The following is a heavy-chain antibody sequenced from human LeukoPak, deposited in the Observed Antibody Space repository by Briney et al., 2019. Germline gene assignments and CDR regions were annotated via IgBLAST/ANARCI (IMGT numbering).Heavy chain of an antibody. CDR3: ARLSIAARFGIDV. J-gene: IGHJ6*02. D-gene: IGHD6-6*01. CDR2: ISSSSSYI. Sequence: RAGGSLRLSCAASGFTFSSYSMNWVRQAPGKGLEWVSSISSSSSYIYYADSVKGRFTISRDNAKNSLYLQMNSLRAEDTAVYYCARLSIAARFGIDVWGQGTTVTVSS. V-gene: IGHV3-21*06. CDR1: GFTFSSYS.